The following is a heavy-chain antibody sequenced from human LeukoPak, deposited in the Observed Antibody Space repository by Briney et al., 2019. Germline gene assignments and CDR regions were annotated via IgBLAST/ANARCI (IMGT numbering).Heavy chain of an antibody. CDR2: INPNSGGT. D-gene: IGHD3-3*01. CDR1: GYTFTGGY. J-gene: IGHJ6*03. V-gene: IGHV1-2*02. Sequence: DSVKVSCTASGYTFTGGYMHWVRQAPGQGLEWMWGINPNSGGTNYAQNFQGRVTMTRDTSISTAYMELSRLRSDDTAVYYCARSYYDFWSGYFYYYYYMDVWGKGTTVTVSS. CDR3: ARSYYDFWSGYFYYYYYMDV.